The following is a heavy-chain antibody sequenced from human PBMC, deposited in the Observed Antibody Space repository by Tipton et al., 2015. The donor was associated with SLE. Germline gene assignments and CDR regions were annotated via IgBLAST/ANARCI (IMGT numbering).Heavy chain of an antibody. J-gene: IGHJ5*02. CDR3: ARAGGDGDTNWFDP. CDR2: IYYSGST. D-gene: IGHD4-17*01. CDR1: GGSISSSSHY. Sequence: TLSLTCTVSGGSISSSSHYWSWIRQPPGKGLEWIGYIYYSGSTNYNPSLKSRVTISVDTSKNQFSLKLSSVTAADTAVYYCARAGGDGDTNWFDPWGQGTLVTVSS. V-gene: IGHV4-61*01.